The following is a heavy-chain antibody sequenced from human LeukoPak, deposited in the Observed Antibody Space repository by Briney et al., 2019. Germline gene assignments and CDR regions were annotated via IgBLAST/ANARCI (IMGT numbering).Heavy chain of an antibody. CDR3: ARQSRWELQDFDY. D-gene: IGHD1-26*01. CDR2: IYDSGST. V-gene: IGHV4-39*01. CDR1: GGSIRSSYYY. J-gene: IGHJ4*02. Sequence: SETLSLTCTVSGGSIRSSYYYWGWIRQPPGKGLEWIGSIYDSGSTYYNPSLKSRVTISVDTSKNQFSLKLNSVTAADTAVYYCARQSRWELQDFDYWGQGTLVTVSS.